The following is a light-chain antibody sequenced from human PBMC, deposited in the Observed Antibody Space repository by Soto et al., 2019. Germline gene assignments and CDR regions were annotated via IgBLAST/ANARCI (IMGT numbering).Light chain of an antibody. CDR1: QSVDIW. CDR3: QQYNSHSLYT. J-gene: IGKJ2*01. CDR2: KAS. V-gene: IGKV1-5*03. Sequence: DIQMTQSPSTLSASVGDRVTITCRASQSVDIWLAWYQQKPGKAPKLLIYKASTLESGVPLRFSGSGSGTEFTLTISSLQSDDFATYYCQQYNSHSLYTFGQGTK.